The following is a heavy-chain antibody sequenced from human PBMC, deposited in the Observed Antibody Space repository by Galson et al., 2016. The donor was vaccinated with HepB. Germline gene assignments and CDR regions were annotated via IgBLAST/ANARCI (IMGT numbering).Heavy chain of an antibody. D-gene: IGHD4-17*01. Sequence: SLRLSCAASGFTFSSFRMNWVRQAPGKGLEWISDISSSSTPFYADPVKGRITISRDNAKNSLYLQLNSMRDEDTAVYYCARDYYGYIDHWGQGTLVTVSS. J-gene: IGHJ4*02. CDR3: ARDYYGYIDH. CDR1: GFTFSSFR. CDR2: ISSSSTP. V-gene: IGHV3-48*02.